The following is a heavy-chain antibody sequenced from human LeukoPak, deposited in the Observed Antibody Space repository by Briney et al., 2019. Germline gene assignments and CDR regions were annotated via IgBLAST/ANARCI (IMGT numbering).Heavy chain of an antibody. CDR2: ISSSSSYI. D-gene: IGHD6-6*01. CDR1: GFTFSSYG. CDR3: ARDGAYSSSSGDY. J-gene: IGHJ4*02. V-gene: IGHV3-21*01. Sequence: PGGSLRLSCAASGFTFSSYGMNWVRQAPGKGLEWVSSISSSSSYIYYADSVKGRFTISRDNAKNSLYLQMNSLRAEDTAVYYCARDGAYSSSSGDYWGQGTLVTVSS.